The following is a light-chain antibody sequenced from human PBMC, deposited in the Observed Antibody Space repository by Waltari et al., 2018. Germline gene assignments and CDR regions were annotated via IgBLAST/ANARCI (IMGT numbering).Light chain of an antibody. Sequence: QSALTQPASVSGSLGQSITMSCTGTSSDIGIYTYVHWYQQQPGKAPKLLIYDVSNPPSGVSNRFSGSKSGNTASLTISGLQSEDEADYYCTSFSSDSTPLVFGTGTRVTV. CDR1: SSDIGIYTY. J-gene: IGLJ1*01. CDR3: TSFSSDSTPLV. CDR2: DVS. V-gene: IGLV2-14*03.